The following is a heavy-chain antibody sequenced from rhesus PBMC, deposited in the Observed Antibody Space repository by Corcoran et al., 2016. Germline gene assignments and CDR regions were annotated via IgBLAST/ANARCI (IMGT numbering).Heavy chain of an antibody. V-gene: IGHV4-80*01. CDR1: GASSSTYW. J-gene: IGHJ4*01. CDR3: VRESRRTKAAGDY. Sequence: QVQLQGSGPGLVTPSETLSLTCDVSGASSSTYWWSWIRLTPGKGPEWLGEINGNGDDIDKNPSRKCRGNITKDASKNQFYLRVSSVTVADTAVYYCVRESRRTKAAGDYWGQGLLVTVSS. CDR2: INGNGDDI. D-gene: IGHD6-31*01.